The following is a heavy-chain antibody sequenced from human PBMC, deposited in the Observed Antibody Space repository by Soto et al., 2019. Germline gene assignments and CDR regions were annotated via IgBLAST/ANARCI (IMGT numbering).Heavy chain of an antibody. CDR3: ARGALPNYYYDSSSHAFDI. J-gene: IGHJ3*02. V-gene: IGHV1-46*01. D-gene: IGHD3-22*01. CDR1: GYTFTSYY. Sequence: QVQLVQSGAEVKKPGASVKVSCKASGYTFTSYYMHWVRQAPGQGLEWMGIINPSGGSTSYAQKFQGRVTMTRETSTRTVYMELSSLRSEDTAVYYCARGALPNYYYDSSSHAFDICGQGTMVTVSS. CDR2: INPSGGST.